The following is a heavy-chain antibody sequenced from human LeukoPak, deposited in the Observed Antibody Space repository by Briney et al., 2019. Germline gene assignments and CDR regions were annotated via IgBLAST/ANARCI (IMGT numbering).Heavy chain of an antibody. CDR1: GFTFSDYW. J-gene: IGHJ4*02. CDR3: AKAPYDTSGFSSPNYFDY. V-gene: IGHV3-7*03. Sequence: GGSLRLSCAASGFTFSDYWMHWVRQAPGKGLEWVANIKQDGSAKYYVDSVKGRFTISRDNAKNSLYLQMNSLRAEDTAVYYCAKAPYDTSGFSSPNYFDYWGQGTLVTVSS. D-gene: IGHD3-22*01. CDR2: IKQDGSAK.